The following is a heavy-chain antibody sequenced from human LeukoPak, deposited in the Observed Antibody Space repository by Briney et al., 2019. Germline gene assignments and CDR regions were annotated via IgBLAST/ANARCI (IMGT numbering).Heavy chain of an antibody. J-gene: IGHJ5*02. CDR2: IYYSGST. D-gene: IGHD5-18*01. CDR1: GGSFSGYY. V-gene: IGHV4-59*01. CDR3: ARDLGYSYGLNWFDP. Sequence: SETLSLTCAVYGGSFSGYYWSWIRQPPGKGLEWIGYIYYSGSTNYNPSLKSRVTISVDTSKNQFSLKLSSVTAADTAVYYCARDLGYSYGLNWFDPWGQGTLVTVSS.